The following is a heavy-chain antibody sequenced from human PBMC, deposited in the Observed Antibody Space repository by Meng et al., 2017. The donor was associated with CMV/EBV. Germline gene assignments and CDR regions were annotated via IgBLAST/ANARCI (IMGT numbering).Heavy chain of an antibody. CDR1: GFTFSSYA. J-gene: IGHJ4*02. D-gene: IGHD2-8*01. Sequence: GESLKISCAASGFTFSSYAMHWVRQAPGKGLEWVAVISYDGSNKYYADSVKGRFTISRDNSKNTLYLQMNSLRAEDTAVYYCARDTYCTNGVCYVEGFDYWGQGTLVTVSS. V-gene: IGHV3-30-3*01. CDR2: ISYDGSNK. CDR3: ARDTYCTNGVCYVEGFDY.